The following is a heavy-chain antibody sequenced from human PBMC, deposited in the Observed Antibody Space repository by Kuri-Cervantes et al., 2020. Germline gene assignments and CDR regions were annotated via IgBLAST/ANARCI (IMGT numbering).Heavy chain of an antibody. Sequence: SQTLSLTCAVYGGSFSGYYWSWIRQPPGKGLEWIGEINHSGSTNYNPSLKSRVTISVDTSKNQFSLKLSSMTAADTAIYYRARARGRGFTNGGYYFDYWGQGSLVTVSS. CDR3: ARARGRGFTNGGYYFDY. V-gene: IGHV4-34*01. D-gene: IGHD2-8*01. CDR2: INHSGST. CDR1: GGSFSGYY. J-gene: IGHJ4*02.